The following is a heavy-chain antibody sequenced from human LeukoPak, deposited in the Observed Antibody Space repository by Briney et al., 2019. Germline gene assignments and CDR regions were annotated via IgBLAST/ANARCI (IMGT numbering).Heavy chain of an antibody. CDR2: IYSIGTT. D-gene: IGHD4-17*01. J-gene: IGHJ4*02. V-gene: IGHV3-23*03. CDR3: AKDHGDYVGFDY. CDR1: GFTFSSYA. Sequence: GGSLRLSCAASGFTFSSYAMSWVRQAPGKGLEWVSVIYSIGTTYYADSVKGRFTISRDNSKNTLYLQMNSLRAEDTAVYYCAKDHGDYVGFDYWGQGTLVTVSS.